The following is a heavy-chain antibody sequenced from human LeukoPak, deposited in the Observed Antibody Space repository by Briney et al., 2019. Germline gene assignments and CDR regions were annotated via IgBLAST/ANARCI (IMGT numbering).Heavy chain of an antibody. D-gene: IGHD6-13*01. CDR1: GFTFSSYN. V-gene: IGHV3-48*01. CDR3: AREPTYTSSWFASCDY. J-gene: IGHJ4*02. CDR2: ITGSSSSI. Sequence: GGSLRLSCAASGFTFSSYNMNWVRQAPGKGLEWVSYITGSSSSIYYADSVKGRFTISRDNAKNSLYLQMNSPRAEDTAVYYCAREPTYTSSWFASCDYWGQGTPVTVSS.